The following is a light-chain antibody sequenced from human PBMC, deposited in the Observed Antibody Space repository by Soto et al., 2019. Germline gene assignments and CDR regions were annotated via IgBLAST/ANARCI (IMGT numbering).Light chain of an antibody. CDR2: GNT. V-gene: IGLV1-40*01. J-gene: IGLJ1*01. Sequence: QSVLTQPPSVSGAPVQRITISCAGSSSNIGSTYDVQWYQQLPGTAPKLLIHGNTDRPSGVPDRFSGSKSGTSASLAITGLQADDEADYYCQSYDDSLSVHYVFGTGT. CDR1: SSNIGSTYD. CDR3: QSYDDSLSVHYV.